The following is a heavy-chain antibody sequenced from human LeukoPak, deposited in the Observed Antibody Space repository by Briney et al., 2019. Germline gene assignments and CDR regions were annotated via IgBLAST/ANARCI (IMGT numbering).Heavy chain of an antibody. CDR1: GYTFNSHG. D-gene: IGHD3-3*02. CDR3: ARGIRGLGGAFYLDL. J-gene: IGHJ4*02. V-gene: IGHV1-18*01. CDR2: ISTYNGIT. Sequence: VASVKVSCKASGYTFNSHGIGWLRQAPGQGFEWMAWISTYNGITKVVENLRGRVTLTTDTSTTTAYMDLRSLTSDDTAVYYCARGIRGLGGAFYLDLWGQGTLVTVSS.